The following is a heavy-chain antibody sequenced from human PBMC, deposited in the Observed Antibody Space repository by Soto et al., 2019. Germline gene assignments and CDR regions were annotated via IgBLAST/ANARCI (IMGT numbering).Heavy chain of an antibody. Sequence: QVQLQESGPGLVNPSQTLSLTCAVSGDSISTSGYYWSWIRQNPGKALEWIGYIYYSGSTFYNPSRKSRVSTSLDTSKNQLYLKLTSVTVADTAVYYCARSRCVTTTRRPYYFHSCGQVPLVAVSS. V-gene: IGHV4-31*11. CDR3: ARSRCVTTTRRPYYFHS. CDR1: GDSISTSGYY. CDR2: IYYSGST. D-gene: IGHD4-17*01. J-gene: IGHJ4*02.